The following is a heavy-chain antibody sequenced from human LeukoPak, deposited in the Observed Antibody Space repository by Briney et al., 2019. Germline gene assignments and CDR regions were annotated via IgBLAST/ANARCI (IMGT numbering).Heavy chain of an antibody. Sequence: SETLSLTCTVSGGSISSSSYYWGWIRQPPGKGLEWIGSIYYSGSTYYNPSLKSRVTISVDTSKNQFSLKLSSVTAADTAVYYCATHDSSGYYCFSYWGQGTLVTVSS. D-gene: IGHD3-22*01. V-gene: IGHV4-39*01. CDR3: ATHDSSGYYCFSY. CDR1: GGSISSSSYY. J-gene: IGHJ4*02. CDR2: IYYSGST.